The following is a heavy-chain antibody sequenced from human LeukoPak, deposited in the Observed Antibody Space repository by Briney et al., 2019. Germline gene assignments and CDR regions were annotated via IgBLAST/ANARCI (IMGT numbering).Heavy chain of an antibody. D-gene: IGHD3-3*01. Sequence: SGPTLVNPTQTLTLACTFSGFSLSTSGVGVGWIRQPPGKALEWLALIYWNDDKRYSPSLKSRLTITKDTSKNQVVLTMTNMDPVDTATYYCAHRYYDFWSGSSWGAFDIWGQGTMVTVSS. CDR2: IYWNDDK. V-gene: IGHV2-5*01. J-gene: IGHJ3*02. CDR3: AHRYYDFWSGSSWGAFDI. CDR1: GFSLSTSGVG.